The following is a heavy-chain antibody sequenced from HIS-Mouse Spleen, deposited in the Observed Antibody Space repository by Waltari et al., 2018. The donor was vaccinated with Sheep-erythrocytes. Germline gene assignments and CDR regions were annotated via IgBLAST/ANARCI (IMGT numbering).Heavy chain of an antibody. CDR2: ISWNSVSR. J-gene: IGHJ4*02. Sequence: EVQLVESGGGLVQPGRCLRVSCAARGFRLDDYALNWGGQDPGKSREWVSGISWNSVSRGYADSVKGRFTISRDNAKNSLYLQMNSLRAEDTALYYCAKDISRNIVVVPAAVGDYWGQGTLVTVSS. D-gene: IGHD2-2*01. CDR1: GFRLDDYA. V-gene: IGHV3-9*01. CDR3: AKDISRNIVVVPAAVGDY.